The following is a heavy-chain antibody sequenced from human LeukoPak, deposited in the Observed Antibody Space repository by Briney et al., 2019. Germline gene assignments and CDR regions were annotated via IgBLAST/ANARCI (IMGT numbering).Heavy chain of an antibody. CDR3: ARDLSYYSNYFVY. Sequence: SETLSLTCAVFVGSFSDYYWRWIRQPPGKGLEWIGEINHGGRPSYHPSLKSRVALSVDTSKNQFSLNLTSVTAADPAMYYCARDLSYYSNYFVYWGQGVLVTVSS. D-gene: IGHD4-11*01. CDR2: INHGGRP. CDR1: VGSFSDYY. V-gene: IGHV4-34*01. J-gene: IGHJ4*02.